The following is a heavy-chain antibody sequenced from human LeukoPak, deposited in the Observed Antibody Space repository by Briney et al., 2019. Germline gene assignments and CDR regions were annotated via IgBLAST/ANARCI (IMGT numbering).Heavy chain of an antibody. D-gene: IGHD5-24*01. CDR2: IKQDGSKK. CDR1: GFPFSSYW. CDR3: TRVGYIEGIDY. V-gene: IGHV3-7*04. J-gene: IGHJ4*02. Sequence: GGSLRLSCVASGFPFSSYWMTWVRQAPGKGLEWVANIKQDGSKKSYVDSVKGRFTIFRDNAKNSLYLQMNSLRAEDTAIYYCTRVGYIEGIDYWGQGTLVTVSS.